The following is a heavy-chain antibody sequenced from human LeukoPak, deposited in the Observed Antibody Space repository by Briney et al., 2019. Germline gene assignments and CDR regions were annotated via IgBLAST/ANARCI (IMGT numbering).Heavy chain of an antibody. Sequence: ASVKVSCKASGYTFTDYYIHWVRQAPGQGLEWMGWVFPYSGKSNLAQKFQGRVAMTSDTSVGTVYMELSRLTSDDTAVYFYARVQGGYNYFDYWGQGTPVTVSS. V-gene: IGHV1-2*02. CDR1: GYTFTDYY. CDR2: VFPYSGKS. CDR3: ARVQGGYNYFDY. D-gene: IGHD5-24*01. J-gene: IGHJ4*02.